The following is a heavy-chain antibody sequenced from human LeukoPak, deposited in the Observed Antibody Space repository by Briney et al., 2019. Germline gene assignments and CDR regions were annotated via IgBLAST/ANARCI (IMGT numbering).Heavy chain of an antibody. J-gene: IGHJ3*02. D-gene: IGHD6-6*01. V-gene: IGHV4-61*02. CDR1: GGSISSGSYY. CDR2: IYTSGST. CDR3: ARRIAARPVYAFDI. Sequence: PSETLSLTCTVSGGSISSGSYYWSWIRQPAGKGLEWIGRIYTSGSTNYNPSLKSRVTISVDTSKNQFSLKLSSVTAADTAVYYCARRIAARPVYAFDIWGQGTMVTVSS.